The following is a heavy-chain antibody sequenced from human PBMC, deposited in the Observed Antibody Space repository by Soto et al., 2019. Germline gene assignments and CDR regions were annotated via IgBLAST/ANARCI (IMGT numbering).Heavy chain of an antibody. D-gene: IGHD2-15*01. CDR2: INHSGST. J-gene: IGHJ3*02. CDR1: GASISSSSFY. Sequence: PSETLSLTCSVSGASISSSSFYWGWIRQPPGKGLKSIANINHSGSTNYNPSLKSRVTISVDTSKNQFSLRVSSVTAADTAVYYCARDLGCSGGSCFYDVFDIWGQGTMVTVSS. CDR3: ARDLGCSGGSCFYDVFDI. V-gene: IGHV4-39*07.